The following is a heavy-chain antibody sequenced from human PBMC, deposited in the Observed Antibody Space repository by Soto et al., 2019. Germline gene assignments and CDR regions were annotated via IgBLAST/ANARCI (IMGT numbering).Heavy chain of an antibody. Sequence: PGGSLRLSCAASGFTFNYYAISWVRQAPGKGLEWVSAISGTGGSTYYADSAKGRFTISRDNSKNTLYLQMNSLRAEDTAVYYCITDGIVVVTAIYYFFHYWGQGTLVTVSS. CDR2: ISGTGGST. V-gene: IGHV3-23*01. D-gene: IGHD2-21*02. J-gene: IGHJ4*02. CDR1: GFTFNYYA. CDR3: ITDGIVVVTAIYYFFHY.